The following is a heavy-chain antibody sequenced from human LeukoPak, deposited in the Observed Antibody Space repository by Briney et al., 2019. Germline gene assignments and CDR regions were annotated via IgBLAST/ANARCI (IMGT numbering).Heavy chain of an antibody. D-gene: IGHD6-13*01. CDR2: IIPIFGTA. V-gene: IGHV1-69*13. J-gene: IGHJ4*02. CDR3: ARGRYSSSWDAFDY. Sequence: ASVKVSCKASGGTFSGYAISWVRQAPGQGLEWMGGIIPIFGTANYAQKFQGRVTITADESTSTAYMELSSLRSEDTAVYYCARGRYSSSWDAFDYWGQGTLVTVSS. CDR1: GGTFSGYA.